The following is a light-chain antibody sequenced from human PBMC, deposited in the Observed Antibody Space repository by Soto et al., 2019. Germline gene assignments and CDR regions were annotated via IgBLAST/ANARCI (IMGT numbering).Light chain of an antibody. J-gene: IGKJ4*01. CDR3: QQRTNWPLT. V-gene: IGKV3-11*01. Sequence: EIVLTQSPATLSFSPGERATLSCRASQSVDKYLVWYQQKPGQAPRLLIYDASSRATGIPARFSGSGSGTDFSLNITSLAPEDFAVYYCQQRTNWPLTFGGGTKLEIK. CDR1: QSVDKY. CDR2: DAS.